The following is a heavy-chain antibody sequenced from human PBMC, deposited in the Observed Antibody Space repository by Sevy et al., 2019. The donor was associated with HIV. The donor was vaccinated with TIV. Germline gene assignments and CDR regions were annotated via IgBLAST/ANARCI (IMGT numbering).Heavy chain of an antibody. CDR1: GFTFSSNW. Sequence: GGSLRLSCATSGFTFSSNWMTWVRQAPGKGLEWVANVKQDMSEKYYADSVKGRFIISRDNAKNSLYLEMNSLRAEDTAVYYCARAQQITMLVVIGGLYFDFWGQGTLVTVSS. CDR2: VKQDMSEK. D-gene: IGHD3-22*01. CDR3: ARAQQITMLVVIGGLYFDF. V-gene: IGHV3-7*01. J-gene: IGHJ4*02.